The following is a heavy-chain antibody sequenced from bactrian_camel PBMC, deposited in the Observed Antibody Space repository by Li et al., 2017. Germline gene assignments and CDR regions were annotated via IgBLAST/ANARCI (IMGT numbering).Heavy chain of an antibody. CDR2: LNSGGGTT. CDR1: GFTFSSYW. Sequence: QLVESGGGLVQPGGSLRLSCAASGFTFSSYWMYWVRQAPGKGLEWVSTLNSGGGTTYYADSVKGRFTISRDNAKNTVYLLMNSLKPEDTALYYCAAGQVKYIHWGQGTQVTVS. CDR3: AAGQVKYIH. D-gene: IGHD1*01. V-gene: IGHV3S25*01. J-gene: IGHJ4*01.